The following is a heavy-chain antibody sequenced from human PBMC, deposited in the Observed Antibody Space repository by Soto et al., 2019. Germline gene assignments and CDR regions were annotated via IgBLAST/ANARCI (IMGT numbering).Heavy chain of an antibody. CDR2: IYYSGST. D-gene: IGHD5-18*01. V-gene: IGHV4-59*01. J-gene: IGHJ4*02. Sequence: SETLSLTCTVSGGSISSNYWSWIRQPPGKGLEWIGYIYYSGSTNYNPSLKSRVTISVDTSKNQFSLKLSSVTAADTAVYYCARLRGYRYGNFDYWGQGTLVTVSS. CDR1: GGSISSNY. CDR3: ARLRGYRYGNFDY.